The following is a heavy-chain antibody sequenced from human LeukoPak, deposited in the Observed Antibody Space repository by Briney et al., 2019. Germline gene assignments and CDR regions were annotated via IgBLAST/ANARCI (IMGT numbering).Heavy chain of an antibody. Sequence: PSETLSLTCTVSGGSISSYYWSWIRQPAGKGLEWIGRIYTSGSTNYNPSLKSRVTMSVDTSKNQFSLKLSSVTAADAAVYYCARVSQQLVPYYYYYYYMDVWGKGTTVTVSS. CDR2: IYTSGST. CDR1: GGSISSYY. J-gene: IGHJ6*03. CDR3: ARVSQQLVPYYYYYYYMDV. V-gene: IGHV4-4*07. D-gene: IGHD6-13*01.